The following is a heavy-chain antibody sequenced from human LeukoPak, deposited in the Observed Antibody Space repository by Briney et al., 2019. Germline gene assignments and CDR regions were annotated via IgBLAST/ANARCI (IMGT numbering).Heavy chain of an antibody. CDR1: GYTFTSYD. CDR3: ATVRGVISYYFDY. Sequence: GASVKVSCKASGYTFTSYDINWVRHATGQGLELMGWMNPNSGNTGYAQKLQGRVTMTRNTSISTAYMELSSLRSEDTAVYYCATVRGVISYYFDYWGQGTLVTVSS. J-gene: IGHJ4*02. CDR2: MNPNSGNT. V-gene: IGHV1-8*01. D-gene: IGHD3-10*01.